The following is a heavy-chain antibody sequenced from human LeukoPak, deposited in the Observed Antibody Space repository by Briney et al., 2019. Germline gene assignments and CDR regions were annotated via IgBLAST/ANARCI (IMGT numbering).Heavy chain of an antibody. V-gene: IGHV1-8*01. J-gene: IGHJ4*02. Sequence: EASVKVSCKASGYTFTSYDINWVRQATGQELEWMGWMNPNSGNTGYAQKFQGRVTMTRNTSISTAYMELSSLRSEDTAVYYCARVEDSGYSSSWYVRYFDYWGQGTLVTVSS. CDR3: ARVEDSGYSSSWYVRYFDY. CDR2: MNPNSGNT. D-gene: IGHD6-13*01. CDR1: GYTFTSYD.